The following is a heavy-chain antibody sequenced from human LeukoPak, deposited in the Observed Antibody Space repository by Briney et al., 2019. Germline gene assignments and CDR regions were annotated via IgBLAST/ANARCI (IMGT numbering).Heavy chain of an antibody. CDR1: GYTFTSYY. J-gene: IGHJ5*02. Sequence: GASVKVSCKASGYTFTSYYMHWVRQAPGQGLEWMGIINPSGGSTSYAQKFQGRVTMTRDMSTSTVYMELSSLRSEDTAVYYCARESTSGYDRDHWFDPWGQGTLVTVSS. V-gene: IGHV1-46*01. CDR2: INPSGGST. D-gene: IGHD5-12*01. CDR3: ARESTSGYDRDHWFDP.